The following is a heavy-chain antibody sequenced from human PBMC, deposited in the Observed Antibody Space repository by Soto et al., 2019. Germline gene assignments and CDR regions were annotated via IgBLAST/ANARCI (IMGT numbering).Heavy chain of an antibody. CDR2: IYYSGST. Sequence: SETLSLTCTVSGGSTSSYYWSWIRQPPGKGLEWIGYIYYSGSTNYNPSLKSRVTISVDTSKNQFSLKLSSVTAADTAVYYCARFESNNYDFWSGFGYWGQGTLVTVSS. J-gene: IGHJ4*02. CDR1: GGSTSSYY. V-gene: IGHV4-59*01. CDR3: ARFESNNYDFWSGFGY. D-gene: IGHD3-3*01.